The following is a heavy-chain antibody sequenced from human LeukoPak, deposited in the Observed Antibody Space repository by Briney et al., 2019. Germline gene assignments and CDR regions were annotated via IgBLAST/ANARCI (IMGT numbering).Heavy chain of an antibody. V-gene: IGHV4-59*08. CDR1: GGSISSYY. J-gene: IGHJ3*02. Sequence: SETLSLTCTVSGGSISSYYWSWIRQPPGKGLEWIGYIYYSGSTNYNPSLKSRVTISVDTSKNQFSLKLSSVTAAGTAVYYCARHQWLVKRSAFDIWGQGTMVTVSS. D-gene: IGHD6-19*01. CDR2: IYYSGST. CDR3: ARHQWLVKRSAFDI.